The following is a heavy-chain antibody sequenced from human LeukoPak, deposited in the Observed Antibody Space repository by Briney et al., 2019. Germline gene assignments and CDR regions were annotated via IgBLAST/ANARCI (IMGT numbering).Heavy chain of an antibody. Sequence: GGSLRLSCAASGFTFSDYYMSWIRQAPGKGLEWVSYISSSGSTIYYADSVKGRFTISRDNAKNSLYLQMNSLRAEDTAVYYCARAVYYGSGTYRSYYYYYYMDVWGKGTTVTISS. V-gene: IGHV3-11*01. D-gene: IGHD3-10*01. CDR1: GFTFSDYY. J-gene: IGHJ6*03. CDR3: ARAVYYGSGTYRSYYYYYYMDV. CDR2: ISSSGSTI.